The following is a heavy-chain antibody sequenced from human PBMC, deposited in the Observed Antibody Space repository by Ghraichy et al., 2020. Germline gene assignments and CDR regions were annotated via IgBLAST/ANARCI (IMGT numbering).Heavy chain of an antibody. D-gene: IGHD3-9*01. CDR1: GFTFSSYS. CDR2: ISSSSSYI. CDR3: TRQTLLRYFDWLPAYMDV. Sequence: GESLNISCAASGFTFSSYSMNWVRQAPGKGLEWVSSISSSSSYIYYADSVKGRFTISRDNAKNSLYLQMNSLRAEDTAVYYCTRQTLLRYFDWLPAYMDVWGKGTTVTVSS. J-gene: IGHJ6*03. V-gene: IGHV3-21*01.